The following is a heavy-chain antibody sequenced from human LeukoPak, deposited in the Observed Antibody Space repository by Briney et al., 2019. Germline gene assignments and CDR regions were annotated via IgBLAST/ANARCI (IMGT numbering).Heavy chain of an antibody. CDR1: GFIFSNYA. CDR3: ARRDYGSGSFFGIDY. V-gene: IGHV3-48*02. Sequence: GESLRLSCAASGFIFSNYAMNWVRQAPGKGLEWVSGISGSGGSSTIYYADSVKGRFTISRDNARNSLYLQMNSLRDEDTAVYYCARRDYGSGSFFGIDYWGQGTLVTVSS. D-gene: IGHD3-10*01. CDR2: ISGSGGSSTI. J-gene: IGHJ4*02.